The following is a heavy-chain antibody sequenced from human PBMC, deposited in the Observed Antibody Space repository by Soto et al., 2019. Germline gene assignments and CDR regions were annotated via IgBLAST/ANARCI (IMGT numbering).Heavy chain of an antibody. D-gene: IGHD1-1*01. CDR1: GGSISSGGYY. CDR2: IYYSGST. J-gene: IGHJ6*02. CDR3: ARVGATTYYYYGMDV. Sequence: QVQLQESGPGLVKPSQTLSLTCTVAGGSISSGGYYWSWISQHPGKGLEWIGYIYYSGSTYYNPSLTRRVTISVDTSKNQFPLKLSSGNAAATAVYYCARVGATTYYYYGMDVWGQGTTVTVSS. V-gene: IGHV4-31*03.